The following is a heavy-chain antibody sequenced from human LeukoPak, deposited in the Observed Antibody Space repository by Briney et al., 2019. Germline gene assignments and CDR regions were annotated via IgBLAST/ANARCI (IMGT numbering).Heavy chain of an antibody. CDR2: IWYDGSNK. Sequence: GGSLRLSCAASGFTFSNYGMHWVRQAPGKGLEWVALIWYDGSNKEYAESVKGRFTISRDNSKNTLYLQMNSLRDEDTAVYYCARDQGTSTTAPKRKGRFDPWGQGTLVTVSS. CDR1: GFTFSNYG. J-gene: IGHJ5*02. V-gene: IGHV3-33*01. D-gene: IGHD1-1*01. CDR3: ARDQGTSTTAPKRKGRFDP.